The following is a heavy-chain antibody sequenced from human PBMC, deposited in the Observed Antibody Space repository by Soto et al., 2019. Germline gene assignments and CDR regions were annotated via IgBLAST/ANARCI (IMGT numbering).Heavy chain of an antibody. Sequence: SVKVSCKASGGTFSSYAISWVRQAPGQGLEWMGGIIPIFGTANYAQKFQGRVTITADKSTSTAYMELSSLRSEDTAVYYCATPGVYCGGDCSFDYWGQGTLVTVSS. V-gene: IGHV1-69*06. D-gene: IGHD2-21*01. CDR2: IIPIFGTA. CDR1: GGTFSSYA. CDR3: ATPGVYCGGDCSFDY. J-gene: IGHJ4*02.